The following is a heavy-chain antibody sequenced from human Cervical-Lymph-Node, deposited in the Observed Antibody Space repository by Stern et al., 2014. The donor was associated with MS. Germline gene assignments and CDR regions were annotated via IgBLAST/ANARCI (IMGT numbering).Heavy chain of an antibody. J-gene: IGHJ4*02. D-gene: IGHD1-26*01. V-gene: IGHV3-30*04. CDR3: AKGGSGSYLD. CDR2: ISYDGRDK. Sequence: QLVQSGGGVVQPGRSLRLSCAAPGSVFRRYALHWVRQAPGRGLGWVALISYDGRDKYYTDSVKGRFTVSRDNSNNTVDLEMNSLRLEDTAVYYCAKGGSGSYLDWGQGSLVTVSS. CDR1: GSVFRRYA.